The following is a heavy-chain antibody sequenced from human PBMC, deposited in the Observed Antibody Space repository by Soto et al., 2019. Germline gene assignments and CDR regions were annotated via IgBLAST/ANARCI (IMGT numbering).Heavy chain of an antibody. Sequence: VKVSCKASGGTFSSYAISWVRQAPGQGLEWMGGIIPIFGTANYAQKFQGRVTITADESTSTAYMELSSLRSEDTAVYYCARKRNYYYGMDVWGQGTTVTVSS. V-gene: IGHV1-69*13. CDR2: IIPIFGTA. J-gene: IGHJ6*02. CDR3: ARKRNYYYGMDV. CDR1: GGTFSSYA.